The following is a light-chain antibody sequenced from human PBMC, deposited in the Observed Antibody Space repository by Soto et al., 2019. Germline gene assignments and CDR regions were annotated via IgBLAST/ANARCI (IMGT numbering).Light chain of an antibody. V-gene: IGKV3-20*01. Sequence: EIVVTQSPGTLSLSPEERATLTCRASQSVTSSYLAWYQQKLGQAPRLLIYGASSRATGIPDRLSGSGSGTDFTLTISRLEPEDFAVYYCHQYGSAPWTFGQGTKVEIK. CDR2: GAS. CDR3: HQYGSAPWT. CDR1: QSVTSSY. J-gene: IGKJ1*01.